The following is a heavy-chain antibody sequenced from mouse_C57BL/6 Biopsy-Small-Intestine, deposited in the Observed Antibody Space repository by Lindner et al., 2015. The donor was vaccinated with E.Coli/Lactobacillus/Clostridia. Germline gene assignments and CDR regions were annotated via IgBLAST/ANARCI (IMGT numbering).Heavy chain of an antibody. CDR1: GYTFANHV. Sequence: VQLQESGPELVKPGASVKMSCKTSGYTFANHVVHWVKQKPGQGLEWIGYIFPYNDNTKFNEQFKGKATLTSDKSSTTAYMELSSLASEDSAVYYCARQHGYYFDFWGQGTNLTVSS. CDR2: IFPYNDNT. CDR3: ARQHGYYFDF. J-gene: IGHJ2*01. V-gene: IGHV1-14*01.